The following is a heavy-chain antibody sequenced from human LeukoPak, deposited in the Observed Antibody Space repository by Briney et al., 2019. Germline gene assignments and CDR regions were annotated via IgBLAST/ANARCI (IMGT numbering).Heavy chain of an antibody. CDR2: INHSGST. V-gene: IGHV4-34*01. Sequence: SETLSLTCAVYGGSFSGYYWSWVRQPPGKGLEWMGEINHSGSTNYNPSLTSRGTISVDTSKNQFSLKLSSVTAADTAVYYCARRYTYYYGSGSYQLDYWGQGTLVTVSS. D-gene: IGHD3-10*01. CDR3: ARRYTYYYGSGSYQLDY. J-gene: IGHJ4*02. CDR1: GGSFSGYY.